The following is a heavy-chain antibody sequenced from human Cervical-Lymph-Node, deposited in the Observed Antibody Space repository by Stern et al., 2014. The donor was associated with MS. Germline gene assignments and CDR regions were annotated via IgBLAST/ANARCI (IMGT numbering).Heavy chain of an antibody. D-gene: IGHD4-23*01. CDR3: AREGGNTAEYFQY. Sequence: VQLVQSGGGVVQPGRSLRLSCAASGFTFSSCGMHWVRQAPGKGLEWLAIIWYDGSNRYYADSVKGRFTISRDNSKNTLYLQMNSLRADDTAVYYCAREGGNTAEYFQYWGQGTLVTVSS. V-gene: IGHV3-33*01. J-gene: IGHJ1*01. CDR2: IWYDGSNR. CDR1: GFTFSSCG.